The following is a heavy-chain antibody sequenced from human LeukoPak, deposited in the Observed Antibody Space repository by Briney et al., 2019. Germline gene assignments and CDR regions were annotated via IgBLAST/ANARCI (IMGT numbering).Heavy chain of an antibody. CDR3: AQARSSSGYGPLGFY. J-gene: IGHJ1*01. CDR2: IYAGGDT. Sequence: GGSLRLSCAASRISVSNNYMSWVRQAPGKGQEFVSVIYAGGDTFYADSVKGRFTISRDSSKNTLYLHMSSLTPEDTAVYYCAQARSSSGYGPLGFYWGQGTLVTVSS. V-gene: IGHV3-53*01. D-gene: IGHD5-12*01. CDR1: RISVSNNY.